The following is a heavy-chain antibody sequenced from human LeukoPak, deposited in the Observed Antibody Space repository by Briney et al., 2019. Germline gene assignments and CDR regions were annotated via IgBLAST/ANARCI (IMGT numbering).Heavy chain of an antibody. V-gene: IGHV3-30*18. CDR3: AKDVGPGGVEWLLSQYYYYYGMDV. D-gene: IGHD3-3*01. CDR2: ISYDGSNK. CDR1: GFTFSSYG. J-gene: IGHJ6*02. Sequence: GRSLRLSCAASGFTFSSYGMHWVRQAPGKGLEWVAVISYDGSNKYYADSVKGRFTISRDNSKNTLYLQMNSLRAEDTAVYYCAKDVGPGGVEWLLSQYYYYYGMDVWGQGTTVTVSS.